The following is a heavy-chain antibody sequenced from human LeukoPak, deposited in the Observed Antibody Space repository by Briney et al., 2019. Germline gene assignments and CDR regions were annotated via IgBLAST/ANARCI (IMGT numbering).Heavy chain of an antibody. CDR1: GFTFSSYW. J-gene: IGHJ2*01. CDR3: ARVHWYFDF. V-gene: IGHV3-7*04. Sequence: GGSLRLSCAASGFTFSSYWMSWVRQAPGKGLEWVAHIKEDGSVKNYVDSVKGRFTISRDNAKNSLYLQMNSLRVEDTAVYYCARVHWYFDFWGRGTLVTVSS. CDR2: IKEDGSVK.